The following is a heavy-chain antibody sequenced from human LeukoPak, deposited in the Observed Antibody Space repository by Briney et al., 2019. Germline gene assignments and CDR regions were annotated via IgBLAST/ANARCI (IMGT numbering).Heavy chain of an antibody. CDR1: GFTFSDAW. Sequence: PGGSLRLSCAGSGFTFSDAWMNWVRQTPGKGLEWVSSISSSSSYIYYADSVKGRFTISRDNAKNSLYLQMNSLRAEDTAVYYCARHGYPGIAAAGTWSDYWGQGTLVTVSS. V-gene: IGHV3-21*01. CDR2: ISSSSSYI. D-gene: IGHD6-13*01. J-gene: IGHJ4*02. CDR3: ARHGYPGIAAAGTWSDY.